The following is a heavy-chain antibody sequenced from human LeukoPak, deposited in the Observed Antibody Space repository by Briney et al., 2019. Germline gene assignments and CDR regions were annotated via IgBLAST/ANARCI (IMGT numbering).Heavy chain of an antibody. Sequence: GSLRLSCAASGFTFSSYALHWVRQAPGKGLEWVAVISYDGSNKYYADSVKGQFTISRDNSRNTVYLQMNSLRAEDTAVYYCASSPSADCSTTTNCYGWDRWGQGTLVTVSS. CDR2: ISYDGSNK. J-gene: IGHJ5*02. V-gene: IGHV3-30-3*01. CDR1: GFTFSSYA. CDR3: ASSPSADCSTTTNCYGWDR. D-gene: IGHD2-2*01.